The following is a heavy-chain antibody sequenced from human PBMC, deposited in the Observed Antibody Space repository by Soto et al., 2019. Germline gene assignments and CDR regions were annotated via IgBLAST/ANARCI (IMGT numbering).Heavy chain of an antibody. Sequence: SEILSLTFAVSGGALSDNDWTGFRQPPNKGLGWIGEISPSATTKYIPSLWSRATISVDTSTNQFSLKVTSVTAPDTAAYHCAPSLWFGTQPEIWGRGTLVTVSS. CDR1: GGALSDND. CDR2: ISPSATT. J-gene: IGHJ4*01. V-gene: IGHV4-34*07. D-gene: IGHD3-10*01. CDR3: APSLWFGTQPEI.